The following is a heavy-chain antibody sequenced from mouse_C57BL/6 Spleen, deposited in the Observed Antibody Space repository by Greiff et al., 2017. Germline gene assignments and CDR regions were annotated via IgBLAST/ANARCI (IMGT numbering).Heavy chain of an antibody. CDR1: GYTFTSYW. J-gene: IGHJ1*03. Sequence: QVQLQQPGAELVRPGSSVKLSCKASGYTFTSYWMHWVKQRPIQGLEWIGNIDPSDSETHYNQKFKDKATLTVDKSSSTAYMQLSSLTSEDSAVXYCARGWSRGYFDVWGTGTTVTVSS. CDR2: IDPSDSET. D-gene: IGHD2-3*01. V-gene: IGHV1-52*01. CDR3: ARGWSRGYFDV.